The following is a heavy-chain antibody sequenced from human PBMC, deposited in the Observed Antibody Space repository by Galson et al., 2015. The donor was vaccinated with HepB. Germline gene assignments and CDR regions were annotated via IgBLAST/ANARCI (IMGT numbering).Heavy chain of an antibody. J-gene: IGHJ5*02. CDR1: GFTFSSYA. CDR2: ISGSGGST. Sequence: SLRLSCAASGFTFSSYAMSWVRQAPGKGLEWVSAISGSGGSTYYADSVKGRFTISRDNSKNTLYLQMNSLRAEDTAVYYCAKNRGVKYDFWSGYYCWFDPWGQGTLVTVSS. CDR3: AKNRGVKYDFWSGYYCWFDP. V-gene: IGHV3-23*01. D-gene: IGHD3-3*01.